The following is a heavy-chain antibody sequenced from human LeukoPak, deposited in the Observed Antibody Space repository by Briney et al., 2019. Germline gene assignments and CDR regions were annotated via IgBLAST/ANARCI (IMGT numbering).Heavy chain of an antibody. Sequence: GRSLRLSCAASGFTFSSYTMHWVRQAPGKGLVWVSRINSDGINTSYADSVKGRFTISRDNAKNTLNLQMNSLRAEDTAVYYCARDLGQYYDTSDNWFDPWGQGTLVTVSS. CDR2: INSDGINT. CDR1: GFTFSSYT. J-gene: IGHJ5*02. V-gene: IGHV3-74*01. CDR3: ARDLGQYYDTSDNWFDP. D-gene: IGHD3-22*01.